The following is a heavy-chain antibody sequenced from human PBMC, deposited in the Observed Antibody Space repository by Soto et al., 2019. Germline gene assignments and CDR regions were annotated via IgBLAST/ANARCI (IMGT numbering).Heavy chain of an antibody. V-gene: IGHV3-30-3*01. J-gene: IGHJ3*02. CDR1: GFTFSNYA. CDR3: ARDPIPYCSSMSCYSFGI. CDR2: ISYDGSNK. Sequence: GGSLRLSCAASGFTFSNYAVHWVRQAPGKGLEWVAAISYDGSNKNYTDSVKGRFTISRDNSKNTLYLQLNSLRAEDTAVYYCARDPIPYCSSMSCYSFGIWGQGTMVTV. D-gene: IGHD2-2*02.